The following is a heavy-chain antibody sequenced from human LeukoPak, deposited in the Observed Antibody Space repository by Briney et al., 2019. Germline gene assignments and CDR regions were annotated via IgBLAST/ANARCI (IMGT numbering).Heavy chain of an antibody. CDR1: GGSFSGYY. CDR2: INHSGST. V-gene: IGHV4-34*01. D-gene: IGHD2-2*02. J-gene: IGHJ6*02. Sequence: SETLSLTCAVYGGSFSGYYWSWIRQPPGKGLEWIGEINHSGSTNYNPSLKSRATISVDTSKNQFSLKLSSVTAADTAVYYCAREPFYCSSTSCYTPYYYYYGMDVWGQGTTVTVSS. CDR3: AREPFYCSSTSCYTPYYYYYGMDV.